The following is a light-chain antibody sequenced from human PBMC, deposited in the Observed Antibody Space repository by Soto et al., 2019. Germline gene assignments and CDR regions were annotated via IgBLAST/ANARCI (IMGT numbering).Light chain of an antibody. Sequence: QSVLTQPPSASGSPGQSVTISCTGTSSDLGGGYNYVSWYQHHPGKVPKLMIYEVSKRPSGVPDRFYGSKSGNTASLTVSGLQAEDEADYFCSSYAGNNNLIFGGGTKVTVL. V-gene: IGLV2-8*01. CDR3: SSYAGNNNLI. CDR2: EVS. J-gene: IGLJ2*01. CDR1: SSDLGGGYNY.